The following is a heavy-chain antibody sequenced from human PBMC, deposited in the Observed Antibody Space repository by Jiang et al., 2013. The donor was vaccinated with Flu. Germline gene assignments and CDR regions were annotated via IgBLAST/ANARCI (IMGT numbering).Heavy chain of an antibody. CDR2: LLQWST. J-gene: IGHJ3*02. Sequence: SISSGDYYWSWIRQPPRKGRGVDWYDLLQWSTYYNPSLKSRVTISVDTSKNQFSLKLSSVTAADTAVYYCARECSDWGYYDSSGYLNDAFDIWGQGTMVTVSS. D-gene: IGHD3-22*01. CDR1: SISSGDYY. CDR3: ARECSDWGYYDSSGYLNDAFDI. V-gene: IGHV4-30-4*01.